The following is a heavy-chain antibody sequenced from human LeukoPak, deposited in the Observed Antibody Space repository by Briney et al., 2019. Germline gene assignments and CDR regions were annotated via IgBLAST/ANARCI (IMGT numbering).Heavy chain of an antibody. V-gene: IGHV3-30*04. CDR3: ARARGISGYSYGYRNPPVYYFDY. CDR1: GFTFSSYA. D-gene: IGHD5-18*01. CDR2: ISYDGSKK. J-gene: IGHJ4*02. Sequence: GGSLRLSCAASGFTFSSYAMHWVRQAPGKGLEWVAVISYDGSKKYYADSVKGRFTISRVNSKKNLYLQMNSLTAEDTAVYYCARARGISGYSYGYRNPPVYYFDYWGQGTLVTASS.